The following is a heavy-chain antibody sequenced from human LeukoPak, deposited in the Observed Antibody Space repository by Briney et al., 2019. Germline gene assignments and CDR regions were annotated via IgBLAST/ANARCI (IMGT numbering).Heavy chain of an antibody. V-gene: IGHV3-23*01. Sequence: PGGSLRLSCAASGFTFSSYGMSWVRQAPGKGLEWVSAISGSGGSTYYADSVKGRFTISRDNSKNTLYLQMNSLRAEDTAVYYCAKGGWFGELLLPYCVDVWGKGTTVTISS. D-gene: IGHD3-10*01. CDR3: AKGGWFGELLLPYCVDV. CDR1: GFTFSSYG. J-gene: IGHJ6*03. CDR2: ISGSGGST.